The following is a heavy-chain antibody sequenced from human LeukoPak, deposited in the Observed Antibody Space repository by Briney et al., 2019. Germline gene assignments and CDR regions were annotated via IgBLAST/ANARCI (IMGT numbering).Heavy chain of an antibody. CDR1: GGSISSYY. V-gene: IGHV4-59*01. CDR3: ARDIRPSNYHYYYCGMDV. CDR2: NYYSGSN. J-gene: IGHJ6*02. Sequence: SETLSLTCIVSGGSISSYYWSWLRPPPGKGLEWIGYNYYSGSNNYNPSLKSRVTISVDTSKNQFSLKLSSVTAADTAVYYCARDIRPSNYHYYYCGMDVWGQGTTVTVSS. D-gene: IGHD4-11*01.